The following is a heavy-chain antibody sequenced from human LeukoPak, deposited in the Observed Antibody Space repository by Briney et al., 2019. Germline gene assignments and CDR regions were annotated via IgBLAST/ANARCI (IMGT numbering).Heavy chain of an antibody. Sequence: SETLSLTCTVSGGSISSYYWSWIRQPPGKGLEWIGYIYHSGSTNYNPSLKSRVTISVDTSKNQFSLKLSSVTAADTAVYYCARDGYSSSWAFDYWGQGTLVTVSS. D-gene: IGHD6-13*01. J-gene: IGHJ4*02. CDR2: IYHSGST. CDR1: GGSISSYY. CDR3: ARDGYSSSWAFDY. V-gene: IGHV4-59*01.